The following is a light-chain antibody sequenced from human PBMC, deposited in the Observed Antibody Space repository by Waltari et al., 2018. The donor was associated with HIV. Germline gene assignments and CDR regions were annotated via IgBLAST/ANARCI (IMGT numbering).Light chain of an antibody. CDR1: SSHIGAGYD. J-gene: IGLJ2*01. V-gene: IGLV1-40*01. CDR3: QSYDSSLSGFVV. CDR2: GNT. Sequence: QSVLTQPPSVSGAPGQRATISCPRSSSHIGAGYDVHWYPQLPGPAPNGRIYGNTNRPSGVPDRFSGSKSGTSASLAITGLQAGDEADYYCQSYDSSLSGFVVFGGGTKVTVL.